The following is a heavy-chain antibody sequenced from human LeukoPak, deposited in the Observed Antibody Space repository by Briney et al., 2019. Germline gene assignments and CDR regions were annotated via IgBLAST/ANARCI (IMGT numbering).Heavy chain of an antibody. CDR2: ISGSGGST. CDR1: GFTFSSYG. V-gene: IGHV3-23*01. CDR3: AMPRSGYSYGYIDY. D-gene: IGHD5-18*01. Sequence: GGSLRLSCAASGFTFSSYGMSWVRQAPGKGLEWVSAISGSGGSTYYADSVKGRFTISRDNSKNTLYLQMNSLRAEDTAVYYCAMPRSGYSYGYIDYWGQGTLVTVSS. J-gene: IGHJ4*02.